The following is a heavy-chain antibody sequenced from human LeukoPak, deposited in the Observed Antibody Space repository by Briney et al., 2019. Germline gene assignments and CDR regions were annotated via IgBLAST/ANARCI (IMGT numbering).Heavy chain of an antibody. V-gene: IGHV4-61*02. J-gene: IGHJ4*02. Sequence: SQTLSLTCTVSGGSISTGSFYWSWIRQPAGKGLEWIGRVSTSGITNYNPSLKSRVTISVDTSKNQFSLKLSSVTAADTAVYYCVRGFGGSSWYYFDYWGQGTLVTVSS. CDR2: VSTSGIT. D-gene: IGHD6-13*01. CDR1: GGSISTGSFY. CDR3: VRGFGGSSWYYFDY.